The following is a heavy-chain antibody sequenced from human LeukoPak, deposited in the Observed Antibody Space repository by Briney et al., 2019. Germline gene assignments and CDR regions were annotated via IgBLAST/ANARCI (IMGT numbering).Heavy chain of an antibody. J-gene: IGHJ6*03. V-gene: IGHV1-18*01. D-gene: IGHD6-13*01. CDR2: ISAYNGNI. Sequence: ASVKVSCKASGYTFTSYGISWVRQAPGQGLEWMGWISAYNGNINYAQKLQDRVTMTTDTSTTTAYMELRSLRSDDTAVYYWARAPYSSSRSYYYYYMDVWGKGTTVTVSS. CDR1: GYTFTSYG. CDR3: ARAPYSSSRSYYYYYMDV.